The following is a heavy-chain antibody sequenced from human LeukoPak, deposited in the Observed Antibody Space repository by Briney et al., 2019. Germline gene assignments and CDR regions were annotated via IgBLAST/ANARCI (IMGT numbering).Heavy chain of an antibody. D-gene: IGHD3-22*01. Sequence: SETLSLTCTVSGGSISSYYWSWIRRPPGKGLEWIGYIYYSGSTNYNPSLKSRVTISVDTSKNQFSLKLSSVTAADTAVYYCARAYDSSGYYYSIWGQGTLVTVSS. CDR3: ARAYDSSGYYYSI. J-gene: IGHJ4*02. CDR1: GGSISSYY. V-gene: IGHV4-59*01. CDR2: IYYSGST.